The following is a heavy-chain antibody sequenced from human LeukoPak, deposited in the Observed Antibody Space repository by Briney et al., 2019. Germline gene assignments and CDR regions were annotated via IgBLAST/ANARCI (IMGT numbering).Heavy chain of an antibody. V-gene: IGHV3-74*01. J-gene: IGHJ4*02. Sequence: GGSLRLSCAASGFTFSSHWMHWVRQAPGKGLVWVSRINADGSGTTYADSVKGRFTISRDNAKNTLYLQMNSLRAEDTAVYYCATKQWLAPPPDSWGQGTPVTVSS. CDR3: ATKQWLAPPPDS. CDR2: INADGSGT. CDR1: GFTFSSHW. D-gene: IGHD6-19*01.